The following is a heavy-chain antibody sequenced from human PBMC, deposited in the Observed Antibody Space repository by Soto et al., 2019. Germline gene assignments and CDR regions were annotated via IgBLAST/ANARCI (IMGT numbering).Heavy chain of an antibody. CDR2: IWYDGSNK. CDR1: GFTFSSYG. Sequence: QVQLVESGGGVVQPGRSLRLSCAASGFTFSSYGMHWVRQAPGKGLEWVAVIWYDGSNKYYADSVKGLFTISRDNSKNTLDLQMHSLRAEDTAVYYCSRDCRSYYYYYGMDVWGQGTTVTVSS. V-gene: IGHV3-33*01. J-gene: IGHJ6*02. CDR3: SRDCRSYYYYYGMDV.